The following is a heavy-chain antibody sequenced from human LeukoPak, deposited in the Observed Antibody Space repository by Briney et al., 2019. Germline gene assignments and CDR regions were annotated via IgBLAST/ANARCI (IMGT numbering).Heavy chain of an antibody. J-gene: IGHJ4*02. V-gene: IGHV3-23*01. CDR2: ISGSGGST. Sequence: PGGSLRLSCTVSGFTFSTYAMSWVRQAPGKGLEWVSTISGSGGSTYYADSVKGRFTISKDNSKNTLYLQLSSLRAEDTAVYYCVKLALGSGNYWGQGTLVTVSS. CDR3: VKLALGSGNY. D-gene: IGHD3-10*01. CDR1: GFTFSTYA.